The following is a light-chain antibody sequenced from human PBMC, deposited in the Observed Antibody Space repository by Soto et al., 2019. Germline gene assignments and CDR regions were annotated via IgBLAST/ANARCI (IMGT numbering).Light chain of an antibody. Sequence: QSVLTQPPSASGTPGQRVTISCSGSSSNIGDNAVNWYQQLPGTAPKLLIYYNNQRPSGVPDRFSGSKSGTSASLAISGLQSEDEGDYYCASRDDSLNGPVFGGGTRLTVL. V-gene: IGLV1-44*01. CDR3: ASRDDSLNGPV. CDR2: YNN. J-gene: IGLJ3*02. CDR1: SSNIGDNA.